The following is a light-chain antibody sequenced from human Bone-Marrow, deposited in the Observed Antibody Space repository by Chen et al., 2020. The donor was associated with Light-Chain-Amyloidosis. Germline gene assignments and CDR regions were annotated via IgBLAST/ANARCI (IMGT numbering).Light chain of an antibody. CDR2: RDT. CDR3: QSADSSGTYEVI. V-gene: IGLV3-25*03. CDR1: DLPTKY. Sequence: SYELTHPPSVSVSPAQTARITCSGDDLPTKYAYGYQQKPGQAPVLVIHRDTERPSGISERFSGSSAGTTATLTISGVQAEDEADYHCQSADSSGTYEVIFGGGTKLTVL. J-gene: IGLJ2*01.